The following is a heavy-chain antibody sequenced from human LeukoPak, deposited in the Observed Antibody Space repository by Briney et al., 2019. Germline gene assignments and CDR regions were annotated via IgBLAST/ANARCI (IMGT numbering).Heavy chain of an antibody. CDR2: IIPIFGTA. Sequence: ASVKVSCKASGGTLSSYAISWVRQAPGQGLEWMGGIIPIFGTANYAQKFQGRVTITADESTSTAYMELSSLRSEDTAVYYCARGGRDYYDSSGYYPSDYWGQGTLVTVSS. CDR3: ARGGRDYYDSSGYYPSDY. CDR1: GGTLSSYA. V-gene: IGHV1-69*13. D-gene: IGHD3-22*01. J-gene: IGHJ4*02.